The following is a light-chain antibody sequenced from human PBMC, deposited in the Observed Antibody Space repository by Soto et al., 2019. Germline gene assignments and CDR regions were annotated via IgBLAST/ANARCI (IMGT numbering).Light chain of an antibody. CDR2: GAS. J-gene: IGKJ1*01. Sequence: EIVLTQSPATLSVSPGARATFSCRASQNINTNLAWYQLKPGQAPRLLVYGASIRATGIPARFSGSGSGTEYSLTISSLQSEDFGVYFCQQYDQWWTFGQGTKVDIK. CDR3: QQYDQWWT. V-gene: IGKV3-15*01. CDR1: QNINTN.